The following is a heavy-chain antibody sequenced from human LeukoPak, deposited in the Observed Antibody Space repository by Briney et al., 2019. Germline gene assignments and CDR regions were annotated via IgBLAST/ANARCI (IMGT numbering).Heavy chain of an antibody. Sequence: PGGSLRLSCAASGFTFSNYVMSWVRQAPGKGPEWVSGINGGGGSTFYAVSVTGRFTISRDNSKNTLFLQMNTLRAEDTAVYYCVKDGRRSPPCWGQGTLVTVSS. CDR3: VKDGRRSPPC. D-gene: IGHD2-15*01. CDR2: INGGGGST. J-gene: IGHJ4*02. CDR1: GFTFSNYV. V-gene: IGHV3-23*01.